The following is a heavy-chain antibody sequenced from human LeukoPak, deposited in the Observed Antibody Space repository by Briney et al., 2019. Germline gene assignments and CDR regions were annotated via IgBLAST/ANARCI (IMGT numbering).Heavy chain of an antibody. CDR2: INSGGST. V-gene: IGHV3-66*02. Sequence: GGSLRLSCAASGFTVSTNYMSWVRQAPGKGLKWVSLINSGGSTYYADSVKGRFTISRDNSKNTVYLQMNSLRAEDTAVYYCAKDRIAGHDTFDIWGQGTVVTVSS. D-gene: IGHD6-13*01. CDR3: AKDRIAGHDTFDI. CDR1: GFTVSTNY. J-gene: IGHJ3*02.